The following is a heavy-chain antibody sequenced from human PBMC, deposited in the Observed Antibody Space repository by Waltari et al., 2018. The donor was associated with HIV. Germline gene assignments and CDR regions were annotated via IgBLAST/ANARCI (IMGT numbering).Heavy chain of an antibody. V-gene: IGHV3-23*01. CDR3: AKLTYYFDSSGYYPRFYFDY. Sequence: EVQLLESGGGLVQPGGSLRLSCAASGFTVRGYAMSWVRQAPGKGLEWVSAISGSGGSTYYADSVKGRFTISRDNSKNTLYLQMNSLRAEDTAIYYCAKLTYYFDSSGYYPRFYFDYWGQGTLGTVSS. CDR1: GFTVRGYA. CDR2: ISGSGGST. J-gene: IGHJ4*02. D-gene: IGHD3-22*01.